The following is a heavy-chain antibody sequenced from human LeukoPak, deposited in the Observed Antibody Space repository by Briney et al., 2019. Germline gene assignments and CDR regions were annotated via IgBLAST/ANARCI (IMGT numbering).Heavy chain of an antibody. CDR2: ISYSGST. CDR1: GGSISSSNYY. Sequence: PSETLSLTCTVSGGSISSSNYYWGWIRQPPGKGLEWIGTISYSGSTNNSPSLEGRVTMSVDTSKNQFSLKLSSVTAADTAVYFCARQESSYGDYWGQGILVTVSS. D-gene: IGHD3-16*02. CDR3: ARQESSYGDY. V-gene: IGHV4-39*01. J-gene: IGHJ4*02.